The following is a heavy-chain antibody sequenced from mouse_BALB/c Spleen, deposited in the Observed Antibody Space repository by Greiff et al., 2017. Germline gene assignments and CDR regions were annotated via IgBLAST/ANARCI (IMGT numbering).Heavy chain of an antibody. D-gene: IGHD2-14*01. CDR2: ISSGSSTI. CDR1: GFTFSSFG. CDR3: ARSLLKGAMDY. Sequence: EVQGVESGGGLVQPGGSRKLSCAASGFTFSSFGMHWVRQAPEKGLEWVAYISSGSSTIYYADTVKGRFTISRDNPKNTLFLQMTSLRSEDTAMYYCARSLLKGAMDYWGQGTSVTVSS. V-gene: IGHV5-17*02. J-gene: IGHJ4*01.